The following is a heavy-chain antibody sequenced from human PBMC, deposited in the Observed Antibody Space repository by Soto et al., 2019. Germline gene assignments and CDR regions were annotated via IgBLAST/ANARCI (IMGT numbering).Heavy chain of an antibody. CDR1: GYSFTSYW. Sequence: GESLKISCKGSGYSFTSYWIGWVRQMPGKGLEWMGIIYPGDSDTRYSPSFQGQVTISADKSISTAYLQWSSLKASDTAMYYCARTSYGDYYYYYMDVWGKGTTVTVSS. V-gene: IGHV5-51*01. CDR3: ARTSYGDYYYYYMDV. CDR2: IYPGDSDT. D-gene: IGHD4-17*01. J-gene: IGHJ6*03.